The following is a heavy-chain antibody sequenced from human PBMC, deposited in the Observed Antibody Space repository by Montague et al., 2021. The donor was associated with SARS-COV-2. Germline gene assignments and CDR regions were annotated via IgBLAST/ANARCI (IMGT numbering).Heavy chain of an antibody. CDR3: AREGGTKSSHWWGAFDS. CDR1: GDSMSGYY. D-gene: IGHD2-15*01. Sequence: SETLSLTCTVSGDSMSGYYWGWVRQALGTGLEWIGDIFYSGSTSXXPSLNSRVTISIDTSKKQFSLKLTSVTAADTAVYFCAREGGTKSSHWWGAFDSWGHGTLVTVSS. J-gene: IGHJ5*01. V-gene: IGHV4-59*01. CDR2: IFYSGST.